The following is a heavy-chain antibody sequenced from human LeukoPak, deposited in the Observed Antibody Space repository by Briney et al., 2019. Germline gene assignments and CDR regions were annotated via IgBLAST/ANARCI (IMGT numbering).Heavy chain of an antibody. J-gene: IGHJ4*02. CDR1: GGTFSSYA. Sequence: SVKVSCKASGGTFSSYAISWVRQAPGQGLEWMGRIIPILGIANYAQKFQGRVTITADKSMSTAYMELSSLRSEDTAVYYCARHSRRRAAAGPDDYFDYWGQGTLVTVSS. CDR3: ARHSRRRAAAGPDDYFDY. D-gene: IGHD6-13*01. V-gene: IGHV1-69*04. CDR2: IIPILGIA.